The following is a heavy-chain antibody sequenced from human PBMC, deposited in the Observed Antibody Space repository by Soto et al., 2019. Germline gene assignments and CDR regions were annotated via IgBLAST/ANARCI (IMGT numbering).Heavy chain of an antibody. CDR1: GGSISSGGYS. V-gene: IGHV4-30-2*01. J-gene: IGHJ4*02. CDR2: IYHSGSN. CDR3: ARAEGGIFDY. Sequence: QLQLQESGSGLVKPSQTLSLTCAVSGGSISSGGYSWSWIRQPPGKGLEWIGYIYHSGSNYYHPSLKSRVTISVDRSKNQFSLKLSSVTPADTAVYYCARAEGGIFDYWGQGTLVTVSS.